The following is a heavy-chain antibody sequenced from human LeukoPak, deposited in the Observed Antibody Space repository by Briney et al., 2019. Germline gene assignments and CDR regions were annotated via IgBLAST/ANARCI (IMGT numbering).Heavy chain of an antibody. V-gene: IGHV6-1*01. CDR2: TFYRYKWCY. Sequence: SQTLSLTCAISGDSVSSNDAAWNWIRQSRSRGLEWLGRTFYRYKWCYDYAVSVKSRITFNPDTSKNQFSLQLNSVTPEDTALYYCARETTLVRGTRNPLDSWGRGTLVPVSS. CDR3: ARETTLVRGTRNPLDS. D-gene: IGHD1-14*01. CDR1: GDSVSSNDAA. J-gene: IGHJ4*02.